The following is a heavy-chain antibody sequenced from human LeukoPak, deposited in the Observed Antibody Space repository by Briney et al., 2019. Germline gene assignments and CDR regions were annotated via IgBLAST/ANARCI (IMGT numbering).Heavy chain of an antibody. CDR2: INHSGST. J-gene: IGHJ5*02. CDR3: ATEMVVAATPGFSGLNWFDP. Sequence: SETLSLTCAVYGESFSGNYWSWIRQAPEKGLEWIGEINHSGSTNCNPSLKSRVTISVDTSKNQFSLNLRSVTAADTAVYYCATEMVVAATPGFSGLNWFDPWGQGTLVTVSS. V-gene: IGHV4-34*01. CDR1: GESFSGNY. D-gene: IGHD2-15*01.